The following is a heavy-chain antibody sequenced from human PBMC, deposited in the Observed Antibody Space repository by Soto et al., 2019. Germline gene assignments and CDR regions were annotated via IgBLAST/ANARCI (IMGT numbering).Heavy chain of an antibody. J-gene: IGHJ4*02. CDR2: IWYDGSNK. D-gene: IGHD3-22*01. CDR3: ARDYYDSSGHMGLDY. V-gene: IGHV3-33*01. CDR1: GFTFSSYG. Sequence: QVQLVESGGGVVQPGRSLRLSCAASGFTFSSYGMHWVRQAPGKGLEWVAVIWYDGSNKYYADSVKGRFTISRDNSKNTLYQQMNSLRAEDTAVYYCARDYYDSSGHMGLDYWGQGTLVTVSS.